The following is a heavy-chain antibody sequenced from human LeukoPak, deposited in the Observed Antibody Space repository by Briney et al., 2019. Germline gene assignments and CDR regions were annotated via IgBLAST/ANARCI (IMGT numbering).Heavy chain of an antibody. CDR1: GFTFSSYA. V-gene: IGHV3-30-3*01. Sequence: GGSLRLSCAASGFTFSSYAMHWVRQAPGKGLEWVAVISYDGSNKYYADSVKGRFTISRDNSKNTLYLQMNSLRAEDTAVYYCARGPYYDFWSGYYNPEYNWFDPWGQGTLVTVSS. J-gene: IGHJ5*02. CDR3: ARGPYYDFWSGYYNPEYNWFDP. D-gene: IGHD3-3*01. CDR2: ISYDGSNK.